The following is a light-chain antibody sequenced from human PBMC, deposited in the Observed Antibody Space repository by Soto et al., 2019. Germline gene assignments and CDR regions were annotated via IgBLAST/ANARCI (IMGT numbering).Light chain of an antibody. CDR2: GAS. Sequence: EIVLTQSPGTLSLSPGERATLSCRASQSVSSNYLAWYQQKPGQAPRLLIYGASSRATGSPDRFSGSGSGTDLPLTISRLEPEDRAVYYCQQYDSSPGTFGQGTKVQIK. CDR3: QQYDSSPGT. J-gene: IGKJ1*01. CDR1: QSVSSNY. V-gene: IGKV3-20*01.